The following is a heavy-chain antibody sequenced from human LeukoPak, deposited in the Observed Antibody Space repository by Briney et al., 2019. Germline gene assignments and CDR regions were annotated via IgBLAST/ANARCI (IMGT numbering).Heavy chain of an antibody. Sequence: GGSLRLSCAASGLTFTNAWMSWVRQAPGKGLEWVGRIKSKTDGGTTDYAAPEKGRFTISRDDSKTTLYLQMNSLKTEDTAIYYCSSSAGYYDLSGYQVGPLDTWGQGTLVTVSS. CDR1: GLTFTNAW. J-gene: IGHJ5*02. V-gene: IGHV3-15*01. D-gene: IGHD3-22*01. CDR3: SSSAGYYDLSGYQVGPLDT. CDR2: IKSKTDGGTT.